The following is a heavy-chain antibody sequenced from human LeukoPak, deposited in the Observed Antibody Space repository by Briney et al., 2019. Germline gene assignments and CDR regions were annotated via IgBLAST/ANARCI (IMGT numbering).Heavy chain of an antibody. D-gene: IGHD3-10*01. CDR3: ARARHTAIWSNYMDV. Sequence: NPSETLSLTCAVYGGSFSGYYWSWIRQPAGKGLEWIGRIYTSGSTNYNPSLKSRVTMSVDTSKNQFSLKLSSVTAADTAVYYCARARHTAIWSNYMDVWGKGTTVTVSS. V-gene: IGHV4-59*10. CDR1: GGSFSGYY. J-gene: IGHJ6*03. CDR2: IYTSGST.